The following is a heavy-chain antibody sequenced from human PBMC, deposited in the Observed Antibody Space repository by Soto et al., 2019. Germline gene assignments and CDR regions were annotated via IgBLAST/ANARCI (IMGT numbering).Heavy chain of an antibody. D-gene: IGHD5-18*01. CDR2: IWYDGSNK. J-gene: IGHJ4*02. Sequence: QVQLVESRGGVVQPGKSLRLSCAASGFTFSTYGMHWVRQAPGKGLEWVAVIWYDGSNKYHGDSLKGRFTISRDNSKNTLYLQINNLRAEDTAVYYCGRDGALGDTAVVDSWGQGTLVTVSS. CDR3: GRDGALGDTAVVDS. CDR1: GFTFSTYG. V-gene: IGHV3-33*01.